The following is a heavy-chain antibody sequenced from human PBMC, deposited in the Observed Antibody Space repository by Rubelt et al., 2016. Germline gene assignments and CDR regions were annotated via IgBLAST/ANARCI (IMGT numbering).Heavy chain of an antibody. Sequence: QQQLQESGSGLVKPSQTLSLTCAVSGGSINSGGYSWSWIRQPPGKGLEWIGKINHSGSTNYNPSLKSRVTMTVDTSKNQFSRKPSTVTAPDTAVYYCARIDCSSTSCYFVDPWGQGTLVTVSS. CDR1: GGSINSGGYS. V-gene: IGHV4-30-2*01. CDR3: ARIDCSSTSCYFVDP. D-gene: IGHD2-2*01. CDR2: INHSGST. J-gene: IGHJ5*02.